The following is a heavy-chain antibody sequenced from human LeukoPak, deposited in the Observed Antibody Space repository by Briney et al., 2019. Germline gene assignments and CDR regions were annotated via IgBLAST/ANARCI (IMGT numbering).Heavy chain of an antibody. Sequence: GASVKVSCKASGGTFSSYAISWVRQAPGQGLEWMGWINTNTGNPTYAQGFTGRFIFSLDTSVSTAYLQISSLKAEDTAVYYCARGSHYYDSSGYDDAFDIWGQGTMVTVSS. J-gene: IGHJ3*02. CDR2: INTNTGNP. CDR1: GGTFSSYA. D-gene: IGHD3-22*01. CDR3: ARGSHYYDSSGYDDAFDI. V-gene: IGHV7-4-1*02.